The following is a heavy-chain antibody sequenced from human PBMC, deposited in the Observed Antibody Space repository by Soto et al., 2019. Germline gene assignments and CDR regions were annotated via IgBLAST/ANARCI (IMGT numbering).Heavy chain of an antibody. CDR3: ARMGYSSGWYWSWFDP. D-gene: IGHD6-19*01. CDR1: GYSISSSNW. CDR2: IYFSEST. Sequence: QVQLQESGPGLVKPSDTLSLTCAVSGYSISSSNWWGWIRQPPGKGLEWIGNIYFSESTHYNPSLKSRVTMSVDLSKNQCSLRLSSVTAVDTAVYYCARMGYSSGWYWSWFDPWGQGTLVTVSP. V-gene: IGHV4-28*01. J-gene: IGHJ5*02.